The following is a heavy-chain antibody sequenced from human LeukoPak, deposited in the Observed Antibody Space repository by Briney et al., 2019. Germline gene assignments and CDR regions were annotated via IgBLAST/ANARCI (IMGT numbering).Heavy chain of an antibody. V-gene: IGHV5-51*01. Sequence: GESLKISCKGSGYSFTSYWIGWVRQLPGKGLEWMGIIYPGDSDTRYSPSFQGQVTISADKSISTAYLQWSSLKASDTAMYYCARPMDYDSRHDAFDIWGQGTMVTVSS. D-gene: IGHD3-22*01. CDR3: ARPMDYDSRHDAFDI. J-gene: IGHJ3*02. CDR2: IYPGDSDT. CDR1: GYSFTSYW.